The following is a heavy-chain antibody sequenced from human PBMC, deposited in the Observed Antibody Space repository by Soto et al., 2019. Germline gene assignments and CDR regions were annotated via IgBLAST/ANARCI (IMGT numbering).Heavy chain of an antibody. J-gene: IGHJ4*02. CDR1: GFTFSSYG. CDR3: ATFPNYYGG. CDR2: ISYDGSNK. V-gene: IGHV3-30*03. Sequence: GGSLRLSCAASGFTFSSYGMHWVRQAPGKGLEWVAVISYDGSNKYYADSVKGRVTISRDNSKNTLYLQMNSLRAEDTAVYYCATFPNYYGGWGQGTLVTVSS.